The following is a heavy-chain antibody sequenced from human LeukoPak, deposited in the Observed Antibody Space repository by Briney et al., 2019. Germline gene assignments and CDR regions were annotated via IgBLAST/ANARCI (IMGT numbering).Heavy chain of an antibody. D-gene: IGHD1-1*01. CDR2: KSYDGSNK. CDR1: GFTFSSYG. V-gene: IGHV3-30*18. CDR3: AKDLQLGLYSYYYHGMDV. Sequence: WRSLRLSCAASGFTFSSYGMHWVRQAPGKGLEWVAVKSYDGSNKYYADSVRGRFTISRDNSKNTLYLQMNSLTAEDTAVYYCAKDLQLGLYSYYYHGMDVWGQGTTVTVSS. J-gene: IGHJ6*02.